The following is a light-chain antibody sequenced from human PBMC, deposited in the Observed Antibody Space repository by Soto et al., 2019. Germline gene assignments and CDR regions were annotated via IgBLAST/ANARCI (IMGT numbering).Light chain of an antibody. Sequence: DIVMTQSPDSLAVSLGERATINCKSSQSVLYSSNNKNYLAWYQEKPGQPPKLLIYWASTRESGVHDRFSGSGSCTDFTLTISSLQAEDVTVYYCQQYYSMPYTFGQGTKLEIK. V-gene: IGKV4-1*01. CDR3: QQYYSMPYT. J-gene: IGKJ2*01. CDR2: WAS. CDR1: QSVLYSSNNKNY.